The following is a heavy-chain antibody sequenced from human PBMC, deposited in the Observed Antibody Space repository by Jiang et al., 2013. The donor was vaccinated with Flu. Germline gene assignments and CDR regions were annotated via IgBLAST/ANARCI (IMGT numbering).Heavy chain of an antibody. CDR2: IDPSDSYT. CDR1: GYSFTSYW. CDR3: ARLDSQYCSSTSCYKEY. Sequence: GAEVKKPGESLRISCKGSGYSFTSYWISWVRQMPGKGLEWMGRIDPSDSYTNYSPSFQGHVTISADKSISTAYLQWSSLKASDTAMYYCARLDSQYCSSTSCYKEYWGQGTLVTVSS. J-gene: IGHJ4*02. V-gene: IGHV5-10-1*01. D-gene: IGHD2-2*01.